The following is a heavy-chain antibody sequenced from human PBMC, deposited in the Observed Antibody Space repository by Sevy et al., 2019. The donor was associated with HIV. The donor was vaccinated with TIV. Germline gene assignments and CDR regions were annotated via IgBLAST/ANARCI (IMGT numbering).Heavy chain of an antibody. V-gene: IGHV3-33*08. CDR3: ASDLSSGWYGFDY. D-gene: IGHD6-19*01. Sequence: GESLKISCAASGFTFSSYGMHWVRQAPGKGLEWVAVIWYDGSNKYYADSVKGRFTISRDNSKNTLYLQMNSLRAEDTAVYYCASDLSSGWYGFDYWGQGTLVTVSS. CDR1: GFTFSSYG. CDR2: IWYDGSNK. J-gene: IGHJ4*02.